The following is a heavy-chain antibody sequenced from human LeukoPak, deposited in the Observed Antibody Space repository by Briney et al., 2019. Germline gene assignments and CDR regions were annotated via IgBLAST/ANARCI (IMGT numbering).Heavy chain of an antibody. CDR3: ARKCYGDYDDAFDI. Sequence: GGSLRLSCAASGFTFSSYWMHWLRPAPGRGLVWVSRINSDGSSTSYADSVKGRFTISRDNAKNTRYLQMNSLRAEDTAVYYCARKCYGDYDDAFDIWGQGTMVTVSS. V-gene: IGHV3-74*01. J-gene: IGHJ3*02. CDR2: INSDGSST. CDR1: GFTFSSYW. D-gene: IGHD4-17*01.